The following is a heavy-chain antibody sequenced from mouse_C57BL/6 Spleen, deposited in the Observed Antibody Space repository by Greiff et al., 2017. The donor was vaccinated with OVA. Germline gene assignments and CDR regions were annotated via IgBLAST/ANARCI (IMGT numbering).Heavy chain of an antibody. V-gene: IGHV2-6-1*01. Sequence: QVQLKESGPGLVAPSQSLSITCTVSGFSLTSYGVHWVRQPPGKGLEWLVVIWSDGSTTYNSALKSRLSISKDNSKSQVFLKMNSLQTDDTAMYYCARHGYGSSYDWYFDVWGTGTTVTVSS. CDR2: IWSDGST. CDR3: ARHGYGSSYDWYFDV. D-gene: IGHD1-1*01. J-gene: IGHJ1*03. CDR1: GFSLTSYG.